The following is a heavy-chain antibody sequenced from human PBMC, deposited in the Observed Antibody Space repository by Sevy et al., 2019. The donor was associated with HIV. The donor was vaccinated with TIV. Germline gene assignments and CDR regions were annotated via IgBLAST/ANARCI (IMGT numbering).Heavy chain of an antibody. CDR3: ARALQDYYYALDV. Sequence: SETLSLTCTVSGDSISGYYWSWIRQPPGKGLEWIGYIYYSGSTNYNSYLKSRVAISVDTSKNQFSLKLRSVTAADTAVYYCARALQDYYYALDVWGQGTTVTVSS. CDR2: IYYSGST. J-gene: IGHJ6*02. CDR1: GDSISGYY. V-gene: IGHV4-59*01.